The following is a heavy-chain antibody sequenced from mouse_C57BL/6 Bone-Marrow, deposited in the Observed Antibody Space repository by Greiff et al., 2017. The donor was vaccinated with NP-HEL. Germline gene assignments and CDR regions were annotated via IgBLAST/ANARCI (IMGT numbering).Heavy chain of an antibody. CDR1: GFTFSSYG. CDR3: ARRDYGSSYVGFDY. Sequence: EVMLVESGGDLVKPGGSLKLSCAASGFTFSSYGMSWVRQTPDKRLEWVATISSGGSYTYYPDSVKGRFTISRDNAKNTLYLQMSSLKSEDTAMYYCARRDYGSSYVGFDYWGQGTTLTVSS. D-gene: IGHD1-1*01. CDR2: ISSGGSYT. J-gene: IGHJ2*01. V-gene: IGHV5-6*02.